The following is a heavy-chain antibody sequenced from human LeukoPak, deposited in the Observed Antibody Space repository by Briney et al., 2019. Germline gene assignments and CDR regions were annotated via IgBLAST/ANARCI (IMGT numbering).Heavy chain of an antibody. CDR2: INGDGSTT. D-gene: IGHD5-12*01. V-gene: IGHV3-74*03. J-gene: IGHJ4*02. CDR3: AREVVATRFDN. CDR1: GFTFSTYW. Sequence: PGGSLRLSCTASGFTFSTYWINWVRQSPGKGLVWVALINGDGSTTTHADSVKGRFTISRDNVKNTIDLQMSSLRVEDTAVYYCAREVVATRFDNWGQGTLVTVSP.